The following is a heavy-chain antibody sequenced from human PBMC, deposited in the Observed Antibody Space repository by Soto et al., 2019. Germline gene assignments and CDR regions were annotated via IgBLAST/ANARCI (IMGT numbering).Heavy chain of an antibody. D-gene: IGHD3-10*01. CDR1: VFTLDGHG. CDR2: VTYDGTER. CDR3: ARENNSGYYRTVAF. J-gene: IGHJ4*03. Sequence: QVQLVASGGGVVQPGRSLSLSCAASVFTLDGHGLHWVRQAPGRGLEWVAVVTYDGTERHYPDSVRGRFTISRDTSKNTFYLQMNSMRIEDTAMYYCARENNSGYYRTVAFWGQGPLVVVSS. V-gene: IGHV3-30*03.